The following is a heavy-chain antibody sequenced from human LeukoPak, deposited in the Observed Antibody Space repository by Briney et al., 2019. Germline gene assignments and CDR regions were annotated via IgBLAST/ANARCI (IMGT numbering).Heavy chain of an antibody. Sequence: GGSLRLSCAASGFTVSSNDMSWVRQAPGKGLEWVSLIYSDGSTYYADSVKGRFTISRDNSKNTLYLQMNSLRAEDTAVYYCARRRGISTRDFEYWGQGTLVTVSS. D-gene: IGHD3-16*01. V-gene: IGHV3-53*01. CDR1: GFTVSSND. J-gene: IGHJ4*02. CDR2: IYSDGST. CDR3: ARRRGISTRDFEY.